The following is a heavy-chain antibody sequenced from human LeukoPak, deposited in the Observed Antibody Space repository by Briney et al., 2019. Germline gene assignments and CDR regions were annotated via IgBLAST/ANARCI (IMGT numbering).Heavy chain of an antibody. CDR1: GFTFSSYS. D-gene: IGHD2-21*02. CDR3: ARDLPLWGAYCGGDCSDRFDY. CDR2: ISSSSSTI. V-gene: IGHV3-48*01. Sequence: GGSLRLSCAASGFTFSSYSMNWVRQAPGKGLEWVSYISSSSSTIYYADSVKGRFTISRDNAKNSLYLQMNSLRAEDTAVYYCARDLPLWGAYCGGDCSDRFDYWGQGTLVTVSS. J-gene: IGHJ4*02.